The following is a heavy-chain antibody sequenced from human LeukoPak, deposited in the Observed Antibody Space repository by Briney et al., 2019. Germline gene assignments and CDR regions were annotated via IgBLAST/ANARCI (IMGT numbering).Heavy chain of an antibody. Sequence: PVRALRLSCAASGFTFSSYGMHSVRQAPGKWLEWVAVISYEGSNKYYADSVKRRLTIYRDNSTNKLYLQMNSLRAEDTAVYYCAKLISGTLGMDVWGQGPTVTVSS. CDR1: GFTFSSYG. CDR2: ISYEGSNK. D-gene: IGHD6-13*01. CDR3: AKLISGTLGMDV. V-gene: IGHV3-30*18. J-gene: IGHJ6*02.